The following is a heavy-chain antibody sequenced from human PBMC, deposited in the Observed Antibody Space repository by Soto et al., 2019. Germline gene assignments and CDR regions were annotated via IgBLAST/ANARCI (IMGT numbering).Heavy chain of an antibody. CDR2: IKSKTDGGTT. Sequence: RGSLRLSCAASGFTFSNAWMSWVRQAPGKGLEWVGRIKSKTDGGTTGYAAPVKGRFTISRDDSKNTLYLQMNSLKTEDTAVYYCTTGLYGSGSSGGMDGWGQGTTVTFSS. CDR1: GFTFSNAW. V-gene: IGHV3-15*01. CDR3: TTGLYGSGSSGGMDG. D-gene: IGHD3-10*01. J-gene: IGHJ6*02.